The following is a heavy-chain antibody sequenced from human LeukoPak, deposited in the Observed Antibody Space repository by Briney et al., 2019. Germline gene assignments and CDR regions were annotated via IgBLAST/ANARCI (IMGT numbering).Heavy chain of an antibody. CDR2: IDNGGSYT. Sequence: RPGGSLRLSCAASGFIFSSKWIHWVRQAPGKGLEGVSRIDNGGSYTSYADSVKGRFTISRDNAKNTPYLQMNSLRAEDTAVYYCARDLPISDSSGYYLDYWGQGTVVTVSS. V-gene: IGHV3-74*01. D-gene: IGHD3-22*01. CDR1: GFIFSSKW. J-gene: IGHJ4*02. CDR3: ARDLPISDSSGYYLDY.